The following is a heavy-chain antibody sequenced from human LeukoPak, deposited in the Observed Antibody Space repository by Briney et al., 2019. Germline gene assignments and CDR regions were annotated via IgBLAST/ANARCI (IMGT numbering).Heavy chain of an antibody. CDR1: GGPIRNYA. CDR3: AREYGGSYSLHDAFDI. D-gene: IGHD1-26*01. J-gene: IGHJ3*02. V-gene: IGHV1-69*01. Sequence: GASVKVSCKTSGGPIRNYAINWVRQAPGQGLEWMGGIIPIFGTANYAQKFQGRVTITADESTSTAYMELSSLRSEDTAVYYCAREYGGSYSLHDAFDIWGQGTMVTVSS. CDR2: IIPIFGTA.